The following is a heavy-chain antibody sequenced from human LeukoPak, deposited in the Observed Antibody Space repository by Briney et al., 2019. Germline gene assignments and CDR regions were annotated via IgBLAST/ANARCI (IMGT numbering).Heavy chain of an antibody. CDR1: GGSISSSNW. J-gene: IGHJ3*02. D-gene: IGHD1-26*01. V-gene: IGHV4-4*02. Sequence: PSGTLSLTCAVSGGSISSSNWWSWVRQPPGKGLEWIGEIYHSGSTNYNPSLKSRVTISLDKSKNQFSLKLSSVTAADTAVYYCARGLPYSGRQGAFDIWGQGTMVTVSS. CDR3: ARGLPYSGRQGAFDI. CDR2: IYHSGST.